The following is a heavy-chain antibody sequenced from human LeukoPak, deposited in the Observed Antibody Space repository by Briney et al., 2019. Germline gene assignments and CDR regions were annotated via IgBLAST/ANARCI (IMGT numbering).Heavy chain of an antibody. D-gene: IGHD3-22*01. CDR2: ISGSGGST. CDR3: AKGSGITMIVVVITD. J-gene: IGHJ4*02. Sequence: VGSLRLSCAASGFTFSSYAMSWVRQAPGKGLEWVSAISGSGGSTYYADSVKGRFTISRDNSKNTLYLQMNSLRAEDTAVYYCAKGSGITMIVVVITDWGQGTLVTVSS. CDR1: GFTFSSYA. V-gene: IGHV3-23*01.